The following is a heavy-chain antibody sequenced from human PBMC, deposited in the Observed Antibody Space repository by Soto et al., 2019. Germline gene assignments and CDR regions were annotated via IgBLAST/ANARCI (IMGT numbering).Heavy chain of an antibody. CDR3: AKSLSTAVNYGLDV. Sequence: ASLRLSCGGSGFTFSGNAMTWVRQAPGKGLEWVSSISDDGDSTYYADSVKGRFAVSRDNSKNTLFLHMNSLGAEDTAVYYCAKSLSTAVNYGLDVWGQGTSVTVSS. J-gene: IGHJ6*02. CDR2: ISDDGDST. D-gene: IGHD2-2*01. V-gene: IGHV3-23*01. CDR1: GFTFSGNA.